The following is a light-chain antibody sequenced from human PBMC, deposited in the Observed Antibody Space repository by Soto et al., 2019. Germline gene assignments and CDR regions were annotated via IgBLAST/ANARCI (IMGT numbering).Light chain of an antibody. Sequence: DIQLTQSPSVLSASVGDRVTITCRASQGISSYLAWYQQKPGKAPNLLIYAASTLQSGVPSRFSGSGSGTDFTLTISSLQPEDFGTYYCQQLNNYSLDFGGGTNVDI. CDR2: AAS. CDR3: QQLNNYSLD. V-gene: IGKV1-9*01. J-gene: IGKJ4*01. CDR1: QGISSY.